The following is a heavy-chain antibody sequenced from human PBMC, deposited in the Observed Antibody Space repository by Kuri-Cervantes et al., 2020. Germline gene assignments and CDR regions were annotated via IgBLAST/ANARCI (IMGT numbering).Heavy chain of an antibody. Sequence: ASVKVSCKASGYTFTNYGISWVRQAPGQGLEWMGWISAYNGNTNYAQNLQGRVTMTTDTSTSTAYMELRSLRSDDTAVYYCARIPAALPYYDFWSGLHMDVWGKGTTVTVSS. V-gene: IGHV1-18*01. CDR1: GYTFTNYG. D-gene: IGHD3-3*01. CDR2: ISAYNGNT. J-gene: IGHJ6*03. CDR3: ARIPAALPYYDFWSGLHMDV.